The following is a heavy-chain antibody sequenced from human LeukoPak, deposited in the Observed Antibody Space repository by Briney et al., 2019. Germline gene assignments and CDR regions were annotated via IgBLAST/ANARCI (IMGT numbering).Heavy chain of an antibody. CDR3: ARSAINYGRVNWFDP. D-gene: IGHD2-2*01. Sequence: PGESLKISCKGSGYSFTSYWIGWVRQMPGKGLEWMGIIYPGDSDTRYSPSFQGQVTISADKSISTAYLQWSSLKASDTAMYYCARSAINYGRVNWFDPWGQGTLVTVSS. J-gene: IGHJ5*02. V-gene: IGHV5-51*01. CDR1: GYSFTSYW. CDR2: IYPGDSDT.